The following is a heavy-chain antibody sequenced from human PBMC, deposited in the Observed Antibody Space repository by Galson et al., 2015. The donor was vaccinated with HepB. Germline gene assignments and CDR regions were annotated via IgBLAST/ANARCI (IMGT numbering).Heavy chain of an antibody. CDR1: GFIFSNYG. J-gene: IGHJ2*01. CDR2: VWHDGSDK. Sequence: SLRLSCAASGFIFSNYGMHWVRQAPGQGLEWVAAVWHDGSDKYYVDSVKGRFTISRDNSTNTLYLQMDSLRAEDSAVYYCARFSTDWSFDLWGRGTLVTVSS. V-gene: IGHV3-33*01. CDR3: ARFSTDWSFDL.